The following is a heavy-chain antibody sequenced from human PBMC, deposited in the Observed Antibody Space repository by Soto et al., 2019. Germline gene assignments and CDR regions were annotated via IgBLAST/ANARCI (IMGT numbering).Heavy chain of an antibody. CDR2: ISSGGGT. D-gene: IGHD6-19*01. CDR3: AKDITDSGWYYFDY. Sequence: EVQLLDSGGGLVQPGGSLRLSCVVSGFTFSSYAMSWVRQAPRKGLEWVSGISSGGGTYYADSVKGRFTISSDNSKNTLYLQMKSLTDEDTAVYFCAKDITDSGWYYFDYWGQGTLVTVSS. V-gene: IGHV3-23*01. CDR1: GFTFSSYA. J-gene: IGHJ4*02.